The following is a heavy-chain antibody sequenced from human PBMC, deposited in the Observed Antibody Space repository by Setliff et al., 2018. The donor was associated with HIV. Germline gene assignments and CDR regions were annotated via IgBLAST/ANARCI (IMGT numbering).Heavy chain of an antibody. CDR3: ARAPYYDYRGLAVYYFDY. D-gene: IGHD3-22*01. J-gene: IGHJ4*02. CDR1: GYSISSGYY. Sequence: SETLSLTCAVSGYSISSGYYWGWIRQPLGRGLEWIGSIYHSGSTSYNPSLKSRVTISVDTSKNQFSLKLSSVTAADTAVYYCARAPYYDYRGLAVYYFDYWGQGTLVTVSS. V-gene: IGHV4-38-2*01. CDR2: IYHSGST.